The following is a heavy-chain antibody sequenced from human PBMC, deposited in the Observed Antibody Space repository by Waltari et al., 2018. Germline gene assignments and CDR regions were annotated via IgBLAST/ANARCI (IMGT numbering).Heavy chain of an antibody. Sequence: QVQLVQSGAEVKKPGASVKVSCKASGYTFTGYYMHWVRQAPAQGLEWMGWINPNIGGKKEEQKFQGRVTMTRETSISTAYMELSRLRSDDTAVYYCARDQAPYYYDSSGYYSSYYFDYWGEGTLVSVSS. CDR3: ARDQAPYYYDSSGYYSSYYFDY. CDR2: INPNIGGK. J-gene: IGHJ4*02. D-gene: IGHD3-22*01. V-gene: IGHV1-2*02. CDR1: GYTFTGYY.